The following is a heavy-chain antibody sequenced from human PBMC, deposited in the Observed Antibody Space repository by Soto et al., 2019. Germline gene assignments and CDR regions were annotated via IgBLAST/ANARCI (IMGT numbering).Heavy chain of an antibody. V-gene: IGHV3-7*01. CDR1: GFSFSGYW. J-gene: IGHJ6*02. D-gene: IGHD2-2*01. CDR2: IKYDGSEK. Sequence: PGGSLRLSCAASGFSFSGYWMSWVRQAPGKGLEWVANIKYDGSEKYYVDSVKGRFTISRDNAKNSVYLQMNSLRAEDTAVFYCARLRVHLDLNYGQYQYYYGMDLWGQGTKVTVSS. CDR3: ARLRVHLDLNYGQYQYYYGMDL.